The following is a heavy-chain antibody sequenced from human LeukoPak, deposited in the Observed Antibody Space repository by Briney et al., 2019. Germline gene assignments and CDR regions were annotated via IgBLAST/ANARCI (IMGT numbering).Heavy chain of an antibody. CDR1: GGSISSYY. D-gene: IGHD1-20*01. J-gene: IGHJ4*02. CDR2: IYYSGST. Sequence: SETLSLNCTVSGGSISSYYWSWIRQPPGKGLEWIGYIYYSGSTNYNPSLKSRVTISVDTSKNQFSLKLSSVTAADTAVYYCARDNSGLLLDYWGQGTLVTVSS. CDR3: ARDNSGLLLDY. V-gene: IGHV4-59*01.